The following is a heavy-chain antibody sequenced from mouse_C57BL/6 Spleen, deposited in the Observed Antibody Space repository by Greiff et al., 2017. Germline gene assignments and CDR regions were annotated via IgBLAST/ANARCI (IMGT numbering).Heavy chain of an antibody. CDR1: GFTFSSYG. Sequence: EVKLVESGGDLVKPGGSLKLSCAASGFTFSSYGMSWVRQTPDKRLEWVATLSSGGSYTYYPDSVKGRFTISRDNAKNTLYLQMSSLKSEDTAMYYCARHGSGTEFAYWGQGTLVTVSA. J-gene: IGHJ3*01. D-gene: IGHD4-1*01. V-gene: IGHV5-6*01. CDR2: LSSGGSYT. CDR3: ARHGSGTEFAY.